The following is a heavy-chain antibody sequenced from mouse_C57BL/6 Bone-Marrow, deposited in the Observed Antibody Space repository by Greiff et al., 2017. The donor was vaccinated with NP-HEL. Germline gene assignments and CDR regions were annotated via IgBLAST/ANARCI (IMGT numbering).Heavy chain of an antibody. D-gene: IGHD2-4*01. Sequence: VKLVESGPELVKPGASVKISCKASGYTFTDYYINWVKQRPGQGLEWIGWIFPGSGSTYYNEKFKGKATLTVDKSSSTAYMLLSSLTSEDSAVYFCASYDYDGIDYAMDYWGQGTSVTVSS. J-gene: IGHJ4*01. V-gene: IGHV1-75*01. CDR3: ASYDYDGIDYAMDY. CDR2: IFPGSGST. CDR1: GYTFTDYY.